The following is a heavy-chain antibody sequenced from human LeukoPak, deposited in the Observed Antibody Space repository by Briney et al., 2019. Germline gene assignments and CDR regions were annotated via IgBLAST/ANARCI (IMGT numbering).Heavy chain of an antibody. CDR1: GFTFSSHD. Sequence: GGSLRLSCAASGFTFSSHDMNWVRQAPGKGLEWVSDISSSGSPIYYADSVKGRFTISRDNAKNSLYLQMTSLRADDTAVYYCVRERFSSYYHDSSTCSPMYSVCSGQGALVTAS. J-gene: IGHJ4*02. CDR2: ISSSGSPI. D-gene: IGHD6-19*01. CDR3: VRERFSSYYHDSSTCSPMYSVC. V-gene: IGHV3-48*03.